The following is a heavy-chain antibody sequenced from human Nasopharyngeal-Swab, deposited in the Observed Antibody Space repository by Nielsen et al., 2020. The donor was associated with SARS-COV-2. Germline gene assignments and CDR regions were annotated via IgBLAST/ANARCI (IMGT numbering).Heavy chain of an antibody. V-gene: IGHV3-23*01. Sequence: GESLKISCAASGFTFSSYSMNWVRQAPGKGLEWVSAISGSGGSTYYADSVKGRFTISRDNSKNTLHLQMNSLRAEDTAVYYCAKFLTMTDYWGQGTLVTVSS. CDR3: AKFLTMTDY. J-gene: IGHJ4*02. CDR2: ISGSGGST. CDR1: GFTFSSYS. D-gene: IGHD3-22*01.